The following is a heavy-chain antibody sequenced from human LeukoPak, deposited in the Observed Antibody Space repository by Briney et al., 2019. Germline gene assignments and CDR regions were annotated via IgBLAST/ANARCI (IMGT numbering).Heavy chain of an antibody. Sequence: GGSLRLSCAASGFTFSSYGMHWVRQAPGKGLEWVAFIRYDGSNKYYADSVKGRFTISRDNSKKTLYLQMDSLRTEDTAFYYCALIGVVIPPDTYDVWGQGTLVTVSS. D-gene: IGHD2-21*01. J-gene: IGHJ3*01. CDR2: IRYDGSNK. CDR3: ALIGVVIPPDTYDV. V-gene: IGHV3-30*02. CDR1: GFTFSSYG.